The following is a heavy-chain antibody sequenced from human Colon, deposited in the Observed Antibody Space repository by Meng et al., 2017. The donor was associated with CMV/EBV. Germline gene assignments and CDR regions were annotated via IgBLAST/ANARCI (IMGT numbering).Heavy chain of an antibody. CDR2: IKQDGSVR. Sequence: GRSLRLSCVASGFTFSGDWMAWVRQAPGKGLEWLTNIKQDGSVRNYVDSVKGRFTVSRDNAKNSLYLQMSSLRAEDTAIYYCTTDRYGGAYDIWGQGTMVTVSS. CDR1: GFTFSGDW. V-gene: IGHV3-7*01. CDR3: TTDRYGGAYDI. D-gene: IGHD3-9*01. J-gene: IGHJ3*02.